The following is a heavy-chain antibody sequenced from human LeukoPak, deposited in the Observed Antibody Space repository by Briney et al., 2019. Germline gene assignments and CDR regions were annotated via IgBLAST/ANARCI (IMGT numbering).Heavy chain of an antibody. D-gene: IGHD3-9*01. Sequence: SETLSLTCSVSGGSISGGNYYWSWIRQPAGKGLEWIGRIYTTGYTNYNPSLKNRITISLDTSENRFSLKLSSVTAADTAVYYCARQYSDILTGYHRGELYWYFDLWGRGTLVTVSS. CDR1: GGSISGGNYY. V-gene: IGHV4-61*02. CDR3: ARQYSDILTGYHRGELYWYFDL. CDR2: IYTTGYT. J-gene: IGHJ2*01.